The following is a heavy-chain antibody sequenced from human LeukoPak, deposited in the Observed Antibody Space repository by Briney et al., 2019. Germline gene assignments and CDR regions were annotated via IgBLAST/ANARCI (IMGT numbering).Heavy chain of an antibody. J-gene: IGHJ3*02. CDR2: IYYSGGT. V-gene: IGHV4-59*01. Sequence: SETLSLTCTVSGGSISSYYGSWIRQPPGKGLEWIGYIYYSGGTNYNPSLKSRVTISVDTSKNQFSLKLSSVTAADTAVYYCARDGYCSSTSWSTQACAFDIWGQGTMVAVSS. CDR1: GGSISSYY. D-gene: IGHD2-2*01. CDR3: ARDGYCSSTSWSTQACAFDI.